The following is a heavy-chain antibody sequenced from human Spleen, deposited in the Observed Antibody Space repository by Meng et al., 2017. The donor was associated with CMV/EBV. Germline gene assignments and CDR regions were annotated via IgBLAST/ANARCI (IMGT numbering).Heavy chain of an antibody. Sequence: GGSLRLSCAASGFTFSSYWMSWVRQAPGKGLEWVAVIYRGGSTYYADSVKGRFTFSRDNSENTLYLQMTSLRADDTAVYFCARGGSTDAFDIWGQGTMVTVSS. CDR1: GFTFSSYW. V-gene: IGHV3-53*01. CDR2: IYRGGST. D-gene: IGHD5/OR15-5a*01. J-gene: IGHJ3*02. CDR3: ARGGSTDAFDI.